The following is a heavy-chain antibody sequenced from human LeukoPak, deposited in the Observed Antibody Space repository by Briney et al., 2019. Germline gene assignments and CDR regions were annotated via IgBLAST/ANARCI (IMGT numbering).Heavy chain of an antibody. CDR2: INPNSGGT. D-gene: IGHD3-10*02. CDR1: GYTFTGYY. Sequence: EASVKVSCKASGYTFTGYYMHWVRQAPGQGLEWMGWINPNSGGTNYAQKFQGRVTMTRDTSISTAYMELSRLRSDDTAVYYCAREKPRFGELLNFDYWGQGTLVTVSS. CDR3: AREKPRFGELLNFDY. V-gene: IGHV1-2*02. J-gene: IGHJ4*02.